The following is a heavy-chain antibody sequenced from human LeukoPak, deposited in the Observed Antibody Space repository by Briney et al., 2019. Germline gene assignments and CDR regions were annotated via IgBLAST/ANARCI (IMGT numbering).Heavy chain of an antibody. J-gene: IGHJ4*02. CDR2: VSYDGSNT. Sequence: GGSLRLSCAASGFTFSSYGMHWVRQAPGKGLEWVAVVSYDGSNTYYADSVKGRFTISRDNSKNTLYLQMNSLRAEDTAVYYCAKVGWFGDFDYWGQGTLVTVSS. CDR1: GFTFSSYG. CDR3: AKVGWFGDFDY. D-gene: IGHD3-10*01. V-gene: IGHV3-30*18.